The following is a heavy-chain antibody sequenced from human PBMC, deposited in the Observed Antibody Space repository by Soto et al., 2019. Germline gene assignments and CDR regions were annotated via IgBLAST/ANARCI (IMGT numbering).Heavy chain of an antibody. CDR1: GYSFTTYW. CDR2: IYPGNSDT. D-gene: IGHD2-2*01. J-gene: IGHJ6*02. V-gene: IGHV5-51*01. CDR3: VRGQYFLHTATDMMMGYYYGMDV. Sequence: GESLTLSCKGFGYSFTTYWIGWVRQMPGKGLEWMGIIYPGNSDTRYSPSFQGQVTISADKSISTAYLQWSSLRASDTAMYFCVRGQYFLHTATDMMMGYYYGMDVWGQGTTVIVS.